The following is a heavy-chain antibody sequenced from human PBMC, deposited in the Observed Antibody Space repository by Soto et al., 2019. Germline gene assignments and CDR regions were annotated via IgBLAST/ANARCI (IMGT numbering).Heavy chain of an antibody. CDR1: GFTFSSDV. CDR2: ISGGGIST. D-gene: IGHD3-10*01. J-gene: IGHJ3*02. CDR3: AKHYGSGFDI. V-gene: IGHV3-23*01. Sequence: EVQLLESGGGLVQPGGSLRLSCAASGFTFSSDVLSWVRQAPWKGLEWVSAISGGGISTYYADSVKGHFTISRDNSNNTLYLQMNSLRAEDTAVYYCAKHYGSGFDIWGQGTMVTVSS.